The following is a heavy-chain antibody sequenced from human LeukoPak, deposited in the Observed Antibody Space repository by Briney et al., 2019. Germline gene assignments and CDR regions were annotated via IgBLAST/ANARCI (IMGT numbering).Heavy chain of an antibody. CDR1: GVSMSNSY. CDR2: ILYTGSN. J-gene: IGHJ4*02. Sequence: SETLSLTCTVSGVSMSNSYLNWVRQPPGQGLEWIGCILYTGSNNYNPYLKSRVIISVDTSKNQSALQQSAVTGADTAVYYCARGNGGYYYWGQGTLVTVSS. V-gene: IGHV4-59*01. D-gene: IGHD3-16*01. CDR3: ARGNGGYYY.